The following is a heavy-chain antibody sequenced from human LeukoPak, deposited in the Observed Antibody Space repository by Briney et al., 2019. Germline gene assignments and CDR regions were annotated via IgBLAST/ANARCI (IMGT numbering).Heavy chain of an antibody. Sequence: SETLSVTCTVSGGSISSSSYYWGWIRQPPGKGLEWIGSMYYSGSTYYNASLKSRVTISVDTSKNHFSLSLKSVTAADTAVYYCVRESDWLFDHWGQGTLVSVSS. CDR3: VRESDWLFDH. CDR1: GGSISSSSYY. V-gene: IGHV4-39*07. D-gene: IGHD3-9*01. J-gene: IGHJ4*02. CDR2: MYYSGST.